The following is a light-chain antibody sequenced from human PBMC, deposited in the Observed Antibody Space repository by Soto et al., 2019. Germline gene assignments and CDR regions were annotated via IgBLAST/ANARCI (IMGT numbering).Light chain of an antibody. CDR3: CSYTTSSSYV. V-gene: IGLV2-14*01. CDR1: SSDVGGYNY. J-gene: IGLJ1*01. Sequence: QSVLTQPASVSGSPGQSITISCTGTSSDVGGYNYVSWYQQHPGKAPKLMIYEVSNRPSGVSNRFSGSKSANTASLTISGRQHEDEADYYCCSYTTSSSYVFGTGTKVTVL. CDR2: EVS.